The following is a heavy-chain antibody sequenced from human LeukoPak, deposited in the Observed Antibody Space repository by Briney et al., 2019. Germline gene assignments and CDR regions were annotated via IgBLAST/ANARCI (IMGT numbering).Heavy chain of an antibody. CDR2: ISGSGGNT. J-gene: IGHJ4*02. CDR1: GFTFSSYA. V-gene: IGHV3-23*01. CDR3: AKVPYGSGSSKRYFDY. D-gene: IGHD3-10*01. Sequence: GASLRLSCAASGFTFSSYAVSWVRQAPGKGLEWLSAISGSGGNTSYADSVKGRFTISRDNSKNTLYLQMNSLRAEDTAVYYCAKVPYGSGSSKRYFDYWGQGTLVTVSS.